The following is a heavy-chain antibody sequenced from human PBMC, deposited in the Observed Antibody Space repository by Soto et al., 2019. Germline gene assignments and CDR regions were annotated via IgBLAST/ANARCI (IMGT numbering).Heavy chain of an antibody. CDR3: ARAPDWSITRLQPSHDSYYYGRAV. D-gene: IGHD2-2*01. Sequence: QVQLVQSGAEVKKPGSSVNVSCKASGGTFSSYAISWVRQAPGQGLEWMGGVIPIFGTANYAQKFQGRLTSTADESTMTAYMELSSRRSEETAVSYCARAPDWSITRLQPSHDSYYYGRAVWGNGTTVTFAA. CDR2: VIPIFGTA. V-gene: IGHV1-69*01. J-gene: IGHJ6*04. CDR1: GGTFSSYA.